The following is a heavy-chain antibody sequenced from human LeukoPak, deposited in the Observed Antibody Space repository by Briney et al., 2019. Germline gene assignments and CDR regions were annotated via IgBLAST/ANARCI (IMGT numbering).Heavy chain of an antibody. CDR1: GFTFSNYW. CDR3: ARDIDRKDDS. J-gene: IGHJ5*02. D-gene: IGHD3-16*01. Sequence: GGSLRLSCAASGFTFSNYWMTWVRQAPGKGLEWVANMNQDGSGKYYMDSVKGRFAISRDNAKNSLYLQMNNLRVEDTAVYYCARDIDRKDDSWGQGTLVTVSS. CDR2: MNQDGSGK. V-gene: IGHV3-7*01.